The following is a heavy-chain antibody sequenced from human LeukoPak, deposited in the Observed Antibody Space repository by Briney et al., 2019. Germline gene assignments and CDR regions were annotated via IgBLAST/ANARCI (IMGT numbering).Heavy chain of an antibody. V-gene: IGHV3-21*01. CDR1: GFTFSSYN. CDR2: ISSSSGHI. J-gene: IGHJ4*02. D-gene: IGHD6-19*01. Sequence: PGGSLRLSCAASGFTFSSYNMNWVRQPPGKGLEWVSSISSSSGHIHYADSGKGRFTISRDNANNSLYLQMNSLRDEDTAVYYCARDRGTVADPYFDYWGQGSLVTVSS. CDR3: ARDRGTVADPYFDY.